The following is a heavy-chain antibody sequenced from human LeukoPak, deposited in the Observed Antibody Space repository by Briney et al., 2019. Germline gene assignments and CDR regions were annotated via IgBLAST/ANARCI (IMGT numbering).Heavy chain of an antibody. CDR3: ARDEAGYCSSTSCPYLSDY. CDR2: ISSSSGYI. J-gene: IGHJ4*02. V-gene: IGHV3-21*01. D-gene: IGHD2-2*01. CDR1: GFTFSTYW. Sequence: GGSLRLSCAATGFTFSTYWMTWVRQAPGKGLEWVSSISSSSGYIHYADSMKGRFTISRDNAKNSLYLQMNSLRAEDTAVYYCARDEAGYCSSTSCPYLSDYWGQGTLVTVSS.